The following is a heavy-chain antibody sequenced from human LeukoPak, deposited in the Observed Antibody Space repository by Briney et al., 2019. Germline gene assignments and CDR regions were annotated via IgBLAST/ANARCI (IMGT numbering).Heavy chain of an antibody. CDR2: ISTSSSYR. CDR3: ARDRGDSYTPNGFDI. Sequence: GGSLRLSCAASGFTFSSYSMIWVRQAPGKGLEWVSSISTSSSYRCYADSVKGRFTVSRDNAKNSLYLQMNSLRAEDTAVFYCARDRGDSYTPNGFDIWGQGTMVTVSS. CDR1: GFTFSSYS. V-gene: IGHV3-21*01. J-gene: IGHJ3*02. D-gene: IGHD5-24*01.